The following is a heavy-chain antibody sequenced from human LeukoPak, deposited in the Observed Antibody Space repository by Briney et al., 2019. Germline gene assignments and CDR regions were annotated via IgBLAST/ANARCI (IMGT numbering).Heavy chain of an antibody. V-gene: IGHV4-39*07. J-gene: IGHJ4*02. CDR2: IYYSGST. CDR3: ARGWGAALDY. D-gene: IGHD6-6*01. CDR1: GGSISSSSYY. Sequence: SETLSLTCTVSGGSISSSSYYWGWIRQPPGKGLEWIGSIYYSGSTYYNPSLKSRVTISVDTSKNQFSLKLSSVTAADTAVYYCARGWGAALDYWGQGTLVTVSS.